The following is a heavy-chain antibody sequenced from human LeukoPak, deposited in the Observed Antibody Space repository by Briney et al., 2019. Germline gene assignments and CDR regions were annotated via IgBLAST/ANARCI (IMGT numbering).Heavy chain of an antibody. D-gene: IGHD3-3*01. V-gene: IGHV3-30-3*01. CDR3: ARSGYDYYYGMDV. Sequence: GGSLRFSCAASGFTFSSYWMSWVRQAPGKGLEWVAVISYDGSNKYYADSVKGRFTISRDNSKNTLYLQMNSLRAEDTAVYYCARSGYDYYYGMDVWGQGTTVTVSS. CDR2: ISYDGSNK. CDR1: GFTFSSYW. J-gene: IGHJ6*02.